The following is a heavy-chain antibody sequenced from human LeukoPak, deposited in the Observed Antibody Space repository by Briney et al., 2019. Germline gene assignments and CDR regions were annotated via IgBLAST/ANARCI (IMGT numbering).Heavy chain of an antibody. V-gene: IGHV3-21*04. CDR2: IGCSGAYI. Sequence: GGSLRLSCAASGSTFSDYTMNWVRQAPGKGLEWVSSIGCSGAYIYYADSVKGRFTISRDNAENSLYLQMNSLRAEDMALYYCAKASSTSPDYYFDYWGQGTLVAVSS. J-gene: IGHJ4*02. CDR1: GSTFSDYT. CDR3: AKASSTSPDYYFDY. D-gene: IGHD2-2*01.